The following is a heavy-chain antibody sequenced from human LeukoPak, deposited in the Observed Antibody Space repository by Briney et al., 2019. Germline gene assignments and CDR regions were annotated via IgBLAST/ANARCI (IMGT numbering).Heavy chain of an antibody. CDR2: ISSSGSNK. J-gene: IGHJ6*02. CDR1: GFTFSDYD. Sequence: GGSLRLSCAASGFTFSDYDMSWIRQAPGKGLEWGSYISSSGSNKYYADSVKGRFTISRDNAKNSLYLQMNRLRVDDTAVYYCAREGGDFSSGWSERYYYGMDVWGQGTTVTVSS. V-gene: IGHV3-11*01. CDR3: AREGGDFSSGWSERYYYGMDV. D-gene: IGHD6-19*01.